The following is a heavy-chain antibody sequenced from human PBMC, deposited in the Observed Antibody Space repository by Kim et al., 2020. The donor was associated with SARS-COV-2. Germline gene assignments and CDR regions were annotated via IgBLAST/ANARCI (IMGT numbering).Heavy chain of an antibody. CDR3: AKDIGSLLNMPSYSYGYNYYYGMDV. J-gene: IGHJ6*02. V-gene: IGHV3-9*01. CDR2: ISWNSGSI. D-gene: IGHD5-18*01. Sequence: GGSLRLSCAASGFTVDDYAMHWVRQAPGKGLEWVSGISWNSGSIGYADSVKGRFTISRDNAKNSLYLQMNSLRAEDTALYYCAKDIGSLLNMPSYSYGYNYYYGMDVWGQVTTVTVSS. CDR1: GFTVDDYA.